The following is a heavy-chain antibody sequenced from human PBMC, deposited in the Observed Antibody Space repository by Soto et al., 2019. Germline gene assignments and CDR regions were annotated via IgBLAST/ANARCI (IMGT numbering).Heavy chain of an antibody. CDR3: ARGGRGYEFDY. V-gene: IGHV3-64*01. CDR2: ISSNGVST. Sequence: EVQLVESGGGLVQPGGSLRLSCAASGFTFSRYAMHWVRQAPGKGLEYVSPISSNGVSTYYANSVKGRFTISRDNSKNTLYLQMGSLRPEDTAVYYCARGGRGYEFDYWGQGTLVTVSS. J-gene: IGHJ4*02. CDR1: GFTFSRYA. D-gene: IGHD5-12*01.